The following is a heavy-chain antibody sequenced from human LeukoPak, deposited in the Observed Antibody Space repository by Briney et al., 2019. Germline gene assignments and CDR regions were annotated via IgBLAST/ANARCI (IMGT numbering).Heavy chain of an antibody. Sequence: GESLKISGKGSGYSFASNWIGWVRQRPGKGLEWMGIIYPVDSDTRYSPSFRGQVTIAADKSTTTAYLHWRSLRASDSAMYYCVTFARGDPDYWGQGTLVTVAS. J-gene: IGHJ4*02. V-gene: IGHV5-51*01. D-gene: IGHD3-10*01. CDR2: IYPVDSDT. CDR1: GYSFASNW. CDR3: VTFARGDPDY.